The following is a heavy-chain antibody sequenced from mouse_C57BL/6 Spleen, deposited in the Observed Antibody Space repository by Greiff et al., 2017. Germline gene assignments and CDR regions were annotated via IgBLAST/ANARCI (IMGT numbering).Heavy chain of an antibody. CDR3: AREGAFITTVGGYFDV. J-gene: IGHJ1*03. V-gene: IGHV5-4*01. CDR1: GFTFSSYA. D-gene: IGHD1-1*01. CDR2: ISDGGSYT. Sequence: EVPLVESGGGLVKPGGSLKLSCAASGFTFSSYAMSWVRQTPEKRLEWVATISDGGSYTYYPDNVKGRFTISRDNAKNNLYLQMSHLKSEDTAMYYCAREGAFITTVGGYFDVWGTGTTVTVSS.